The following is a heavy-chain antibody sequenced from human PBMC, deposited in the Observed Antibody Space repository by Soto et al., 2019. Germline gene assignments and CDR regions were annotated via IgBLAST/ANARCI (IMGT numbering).Heavy chain of an antibody. CDR2: INPSGGST. Sequence: QVQLVQSGAEVKKPGASVKVSCKASGYTFTSYYMHWVRQAPGQGLEWMGIINPSGGSTSYAQKFQGRVTMTRDTSTSTVYMELSRLRSEDTAVYYCARPMTTVTTDDAFDIWGQGTMVTVSS. D-gene: IGHD4-17*01. CDR3: ARPMTTVTTDDAFDI. J-gene: IGHJ3*02. V-gene: IGHV1-46*01. CDR1: GYTFTSYY.